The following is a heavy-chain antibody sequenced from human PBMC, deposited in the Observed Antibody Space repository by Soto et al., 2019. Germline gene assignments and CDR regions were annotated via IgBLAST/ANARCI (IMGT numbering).Heavy chain of an antibody. V-gene: IGHV5-51*01. CDR3: ARLSGAASPSVSTQLYSYYCMDV. D-gene: IGHD1-1*01. Sequence: PGESLKISCKGSGYSFTSYWVGWVRQMPGKGLEWMGIIYPGDSDTRHSPSFQGQVTISADKSISTAYLQWSSLKASDTAMYYCARLSGAASPSVSTQLYSYYCMDVGAQGTTLPVS. J-gene: IGHJ6*02. CDR2: IYPGDSDT. CDR1: GYSFTSYW.